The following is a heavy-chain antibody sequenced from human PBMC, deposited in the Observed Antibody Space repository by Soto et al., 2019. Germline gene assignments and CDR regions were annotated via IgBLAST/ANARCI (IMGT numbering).Heavy chain of an antibody. Sequence: VQLVESGGGLVQPGRSLRLSCAASGFTFDDYAMHWVRQAPGKGLEWVSGISWNSGSIGYADSVKGRFTISRDNAKNSLYLQMNSLRAEDTALYYCAKAGQSVVVVAATKAYFDYWGQGTLVTVSS. V-gene: IGHV3-9*01. CDR1: GFTFDDYA. D-gene: IGHD2-15*01. CDR3: AKAGQSVVVVAATKAYFDY. J-gene: IGHJ4*02. CDR2: ISWNSGSI.